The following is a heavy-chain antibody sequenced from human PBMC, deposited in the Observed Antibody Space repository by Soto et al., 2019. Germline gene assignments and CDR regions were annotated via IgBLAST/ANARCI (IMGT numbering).Heavy chain of an antibody. D-gene: IGHD3-3*01. CDR1: GFDFTTFS. CDR2: ISPSSPYT. J-gene: IGHJ4*02. V-gene: IGHV3-21*03. CDR3: ARRAENFWSGYPEAFDF. Sequence: GGSLRLSCAASGFDFTTFSMNWVRQAPGRGLEWVSFISPSSPYTSYADSVKGRFIISGDNAENSVYLQMNSLRAEDTGVYYCARRAENFWSGYPEAFDFWGPGTLVTVSS.